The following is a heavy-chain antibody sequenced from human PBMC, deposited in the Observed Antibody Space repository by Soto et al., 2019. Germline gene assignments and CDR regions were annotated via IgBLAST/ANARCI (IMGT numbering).Heavy chain of an antibody. J-gene: IGHJ6*03. CDR1: GFTFSSYS. CDR3: ARDGCSGGSCYIYYYYYMDV. V-gene: IGHV3-48*01. Sequence: GGSLRLSCAASGFTFSSYSMNWVRQAPGKGLEWVSYISSSSSTIYYADSVKGRFTISRDNAKNSLYLQMNSLRAEDTAVYYCARDGCSGGSCYIYYYYYMDVWGKGTTVTVSS. CDR2: ISSSSSTI. D-gene: IGHD2-15*01.